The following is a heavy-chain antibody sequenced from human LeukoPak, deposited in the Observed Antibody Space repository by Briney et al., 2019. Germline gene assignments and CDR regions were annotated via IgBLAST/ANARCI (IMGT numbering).Heavy chain of an antibody. D-gene: IGHD5-18*01. J-gene: IGHJ4*02. CDR2: INDSGCT. Sequence: SETLSLTCAVYGGSFSGYYWSWIRQPPGKGLEWIGEINDSGCTNYNPSLKSRVTISVDTSKNQFSLKLSSVTAADTALYYCARGQQLWFPFDYWGQGTLVTVSS. V-gene: IGHV4-34*01. CDR3: ARGQQLWFPFDY. CDR1: GGSFSGYY.